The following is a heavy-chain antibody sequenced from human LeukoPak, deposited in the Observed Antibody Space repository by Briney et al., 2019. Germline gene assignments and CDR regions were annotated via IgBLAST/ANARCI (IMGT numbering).Heavy chain of an antibody. Sequence: GGSLRLSCAASGFTFSSYAMSWVRQAPGKGLEWASAISGSGGSTYYADSVKGRFTISRDNSKNTLYLQMNSLRAEDTAVYYCAKAVGWLQLFDYWGQGTLVTVSS. D-gene: IGHD5-24*01. CDR3: AKAVGWLQLFDY. CDR2: ISGSGGST. CDR1: GFTFSSYA. V-gene: IGHV3-23*01. J-gene: IGHJ4*02.